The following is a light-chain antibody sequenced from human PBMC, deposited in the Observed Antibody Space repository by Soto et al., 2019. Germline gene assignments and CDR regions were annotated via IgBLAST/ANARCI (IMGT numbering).Light chain of an antibody. CDR3: AAWDDSLNGYV. V-gene: IGLV1-44*01. CDR2: SNT. CDR1: SSNIATNP. J-gene: IGLJ1*01. Sequence: QSVLTQPPSASATPGQRVTISCSGSSSNIATNPVNWYQHLPGTAPKLLFYSNTQRPSGVPDRFSASKSGISASLAINGLQSEDEADYYCAAWDDSLNGYVFASGTKVTVL.